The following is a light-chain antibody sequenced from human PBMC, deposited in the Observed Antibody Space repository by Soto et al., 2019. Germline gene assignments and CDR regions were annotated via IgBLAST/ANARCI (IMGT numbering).Light chain of an antibody. CDR2: DVT. V-gene: IGLV2-14*03. J-gene: IGLJ1*01. CDR3: GSYTSSNTYV. CDR1: TSDVGDYNY. Sequence: QPVLTQPASVSGSPGQSITISCTGTTSDVGDYNYVSWYQQHPGKAPQLMIYDVTNRPSGVSNRFSASKSGNTASLTISGLQAEDEADYYCGSYTSSNTYVFGTGTKLTVL.